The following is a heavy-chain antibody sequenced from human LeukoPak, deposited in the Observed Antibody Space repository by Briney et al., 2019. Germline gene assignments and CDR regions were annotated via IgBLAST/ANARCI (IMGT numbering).Heavy chain of an antibody. CDR3: AVYRGKSSRDFDL. CDR2: ISTSGGTI. J-gene: IGHJ2*01. D-gene: IGHD2-2*01. Sequence: GGSLRLSCAASGFTSSSYEMNWVRQAPGKGLEWVSYISTSGGTIYYADSVRGRFTISRDNAKNSLYLQMNSLRAEDTAVYYCAVYRGKSSRDFDLWGRGTLVTVSS. V-gene: IGHV3-48*03. CDR1: GFTSSSYE.